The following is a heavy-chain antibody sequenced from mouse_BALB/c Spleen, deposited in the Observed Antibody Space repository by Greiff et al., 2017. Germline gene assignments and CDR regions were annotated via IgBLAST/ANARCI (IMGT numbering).Heavy chain of an antibody. D-gene: IGHD2-1*01. J-gene: IGHJ1*01. Sequence: QVTLKVSGPGILQPSQTLSLTCSFSGFSLSTSGMGVSWLRQPSGKGLEWLAHIYWDDDKRYNPSLKSRLTISKDTSSNQVFLKITSVDTADTATYYCARSDYYGKSGCFDVWGAGTTVTVSS. CDR3: ARSDYYGKSGCFDV. V-gene: IGHV8-12*01. CDR2: IYWDDDK. CDR1: GFSLSTSGMG.